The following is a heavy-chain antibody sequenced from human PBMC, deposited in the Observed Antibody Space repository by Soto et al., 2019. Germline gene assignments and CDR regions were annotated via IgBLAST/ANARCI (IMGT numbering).Heavy chain of an antibody. CDR1: GYTFTNYC. Sequence: ASVKVSCKASGYTFTNYCVHWVRQAPGQGLEWMGIVNPSGGSTSYAQKFRGRITMTRDTSTSTVYMELSSLRSDDTAVYYCTRAPDLLRFFSDRFDPWGQGTLVTVSS. CDR2: VNPSGGST. D-gene: IGHD3-3*01. CDR3: TRAPDLLRFFSDRFDP. V-gene: IGHV1-46*03. J-gene: IGHJ5*02.